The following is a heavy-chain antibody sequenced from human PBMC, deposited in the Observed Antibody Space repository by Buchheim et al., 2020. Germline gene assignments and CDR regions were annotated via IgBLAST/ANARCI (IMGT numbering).Heavy chain of an antibody. Sequence: EVQLLESGGGLVQPGGSLRLSCAASGFTFSSYAMNWVRLAPGKGLEWVSTISGSGGSTYSADSIKGRFSISRDNSNNTLYLQMNSLRAEDTAVYYCARDSSGWHDWGQGTL. CDR1: GFTFSSYA. CDR2: ISGSGGST. J-gene: IGHJ4*02. CDR3: ARDSSGWHD. D-gene: IGHD6-19*01. V-gene: IGHV3-23*01.